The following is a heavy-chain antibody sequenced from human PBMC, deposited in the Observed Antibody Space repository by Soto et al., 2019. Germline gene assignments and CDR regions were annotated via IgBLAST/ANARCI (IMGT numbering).Heavy chain of an antibody. CDR3: ARDYRPEDAFDI. CDR2: IYYSGST. J-gene: IGHJ3*02. Sequence: SETLSLTCFVSGYSITAGGYYWSWIRQPPGKGLEWIGYIYYSGSTYYNPSLKSRVTISVDTSKNQFSLKLSSVTAADTAVYYCARDYRPEDAFDIWGQGTMVTVSS. V-gene: IGHV4-30-4*01. CDR1: GYSITAGGYY.